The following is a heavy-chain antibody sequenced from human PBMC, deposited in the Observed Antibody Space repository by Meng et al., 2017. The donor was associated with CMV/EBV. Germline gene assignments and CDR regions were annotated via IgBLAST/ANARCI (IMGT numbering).Heavy chain of an antibody. J-gene: IGHJ6*02. CDR2: ISSSSSTI. CDR1: GFTFSSYS. D-gene: IGHD3-22*01. V-gene: IGHV3-48*04. CDR3: ARDDYYDSSGYYSSYYYGMDV. Sequence: GGSLRLSCAASGFTFSSYSMNWVRQAPGKGLEWVSYISSSSSTIYYADSVKGRFTISRDNAKNSLYPQMNSLRAEDTAVYYCARDDYYDSSGYYSSYYYGMDVWGQGTTVTVSS.